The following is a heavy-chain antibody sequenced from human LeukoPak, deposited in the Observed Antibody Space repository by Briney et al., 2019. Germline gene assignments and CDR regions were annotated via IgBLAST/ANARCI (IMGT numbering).Heavy chain of an antibody. J-gene: IGHJ6*02. CDR3: ARNMYSSSPNYYYYGMDV. Sequence: ASVTVSCKASGYTFTGYYMHWVRQAPGQGLEWMGWINPNSGGTNYAQKFQGWVTMTRDTSISTAYMELSRLRSDDTAVYYCARNMYSSSPNYYYYGMDVWGQGTTVAVSS. V-gene: IGHV1-2*04. CDR2: INPNSGGT. D-gene: IGHD6-13*01. CDR1: GYTFTGYY.